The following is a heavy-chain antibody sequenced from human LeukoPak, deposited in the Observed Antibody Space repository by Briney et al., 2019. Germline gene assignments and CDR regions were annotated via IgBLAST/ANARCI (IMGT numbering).Heavy chain of an antibody. D-gene: IGHD6-19*01. V-gene: IGHV1-8*01. CDR1: GYTFTSYD. CDR3: ARAEQWLEHAFDI. CDR2: MNPNSGNT. J-gene: IGHJ3*02. Sequence: ASVKVSCKASGYTFTSYDINWVRQATGQGLEWMGWMNPNSGNTGYAQKFQGRVTMTRNPAISTAYMELSSLRSEDTAVYYCARAEQWLEHAFDIWGQGTMVTVSS.